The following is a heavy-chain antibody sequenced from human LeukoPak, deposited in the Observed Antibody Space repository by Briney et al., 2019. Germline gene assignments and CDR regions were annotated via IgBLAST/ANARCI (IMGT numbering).Heavy chain of an antibody. J-gene: IGHJ4*02. CDR3: ARSGYSYGYVVDY. CDR2: IYYSGST. CDR1: GGSISSGDYY. Sequence: SETLSLTCAVSGGSISSGDYYWSWIRQPPGKGLEWIGYIYYSGSTYYNPSLKSRVTISVDTSKNQFSLKLSSVTAADTAVYYCARSGYSYGYVVDYWGQGTLVTVSS. V-gene: IGHV4-30-4*01. D-gene: IGHD5-18*01.